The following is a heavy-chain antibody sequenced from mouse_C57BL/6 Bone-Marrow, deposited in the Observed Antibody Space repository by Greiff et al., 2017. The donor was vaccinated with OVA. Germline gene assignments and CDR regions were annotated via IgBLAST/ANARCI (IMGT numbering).Heavy chain of an antibody. CDR3: ARDYGSSPFDY. D-gene: IGHD1-1*01. Sequence: QVQLQQSGAELARPGASVKLSCKASGYTFTSYGISWVKQRTGQGLEWIGEIYPRSGNTYYNEKFKGKATRTADKSSSTAYMELRSLTSEDSAVYFCARDYGSSPFDYWGQGTTLTVSS. CDR1: GYTFTSYG. CDR2: IYPRSGNT. V-gene: IGHV1-81*01. J-gene: IGHJ2*01.